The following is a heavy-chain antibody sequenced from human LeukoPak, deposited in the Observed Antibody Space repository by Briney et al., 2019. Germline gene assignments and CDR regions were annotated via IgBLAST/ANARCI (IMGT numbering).Heavy chain of an antibody. J-gene: IGHJ4*02. CDR2: IYPGDSDT. D-gene: IGHD1-26*01. CDR3: ARVGGSYAAVDY. V-gene: IGHV5-51*01. CDR1: GYSFTSYW. Sequence: GESLKISCKGFGYSFTSYWIGWVRQRPGKGLGGVGIIYPGDSDTRYSPSFQGQVTISADKSISTAYLQWSSLKASDTAMYYCARVGGSYAAVDYWGQGTLVTVSS.